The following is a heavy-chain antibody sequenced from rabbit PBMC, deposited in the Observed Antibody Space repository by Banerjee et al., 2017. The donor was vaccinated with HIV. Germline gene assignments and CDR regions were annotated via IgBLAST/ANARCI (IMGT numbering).Heavy chain of an antibody. CDR3: ARRNNGWGL. Sequence: QSLEESGGDLVKPGASLTLTCTASGFSFNNGYYMCWVRQAPGKGLEWIACIYCGSSGTTWYASWVNGRFTISKTSSTTVDLKMTSLTVADTATYFCARRNNGWGLRGQGTLVTVS. CDR1: GFSFNNGYY. V-gene: IGHV1S40*01. J-gene: IGHJ6*01. D-gene: IGHD4-1*01. CDR2: IYCGSSGTT.